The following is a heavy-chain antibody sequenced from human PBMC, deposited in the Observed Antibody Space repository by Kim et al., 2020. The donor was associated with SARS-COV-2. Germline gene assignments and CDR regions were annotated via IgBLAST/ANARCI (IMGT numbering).Heavy chain of an antibody. D-gene: IGHD6-19*01. CDR3: TPDNFYSSPAGLLDY. V-gene: IGHV3-15*01. Sequence: PVKSRLTISRDDSKTKLYLQMNSLKTEDTAVYYCTPDNFYSSPAGLLDYWGQGTLVTVSS. J-gene: IGHJ4*02.